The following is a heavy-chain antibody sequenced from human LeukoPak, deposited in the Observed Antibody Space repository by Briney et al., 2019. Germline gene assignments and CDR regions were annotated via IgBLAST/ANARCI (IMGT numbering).Heavy chain of an antibody. CDR2: INWNGGST. Sequence: GGSLRLSCAASGFTVSSNYMSWVRQAPGKGLEWVSGINWNGGSTGYADSVKGRFTISRDNAKNSLYLQMDSLRAEDTALYYCARDRNYYGSGSSSIFDYWGQGTLVTVSS. V-gene: IGHV3-20*04. CDR1: GFTVSSNY. D-gene: IGHD3-10*01. CDR3: ARDRNYYGSGSSSIFDY. J-gene: IGHJ4*02.